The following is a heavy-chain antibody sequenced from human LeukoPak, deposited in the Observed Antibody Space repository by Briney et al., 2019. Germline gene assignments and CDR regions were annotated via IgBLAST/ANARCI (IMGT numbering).Heavy chain of an antibody. V-gene: IGHV1-2*02. J-gene: IGHJ5*02. Sequence: ASVKVSCKASGYTFTGYYMHWVRQAPGQGLEWMGWINPNSGDTNYAQKFQGRVTMTRDTSISTAYMELSRLRSDDTAVYYCARGCHDSWFGPLRWFDPWGQGTLVTVSS. CDR2: INPNSGDT. D-gene: IGHD3-10*01. CDR1: GYTFTGYY. CDR3: ARGCHDSWFGPLRWFDP.